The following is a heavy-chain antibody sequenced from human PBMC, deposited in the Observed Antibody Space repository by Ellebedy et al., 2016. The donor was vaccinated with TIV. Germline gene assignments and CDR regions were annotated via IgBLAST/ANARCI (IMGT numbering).Heavy chain of an antibody. CDR2: ISSSSSYI. CDR1: GFTFSSYS. J-gene: IGHJ5*02. Sequence: GESLKISCAASGFTFSSYSMNWVRQAPGKGLEWVSSISSSSSYIYYADSVKGRFTISRDNAKNSLYLQMNSLRAEDTAVYYCARHISDSRNPYYDILTGHPLGWFDPWGQGTLVTVSS. V-gene: IGHV3-21*01. CDR3: ARHISDSRNPYYDILTGHPLGWFDP. D-gene: IGHD3-9*01.